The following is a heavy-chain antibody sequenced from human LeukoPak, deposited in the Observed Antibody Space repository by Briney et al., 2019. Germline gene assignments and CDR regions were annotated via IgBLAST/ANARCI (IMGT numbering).Heavy chain of an antibody. CDR2: ITVSGSTK. D-gene: IGHD5-24*01. J-gene: IGHJ4*02. V-gene: IGHV3-48*03. CDR3: ARISKRGGYDY. CDR1: GFTFSSYE. Sequence: GGSLRLSCAASGFTFSSYEMNWVRQAPGKGLEWVSYITVSGSTKYYTDSVKGRFTISRDNAKNSLYLLMNSLRAEDTATYYCARISKRGGYDYWGQGTLVTVSS.